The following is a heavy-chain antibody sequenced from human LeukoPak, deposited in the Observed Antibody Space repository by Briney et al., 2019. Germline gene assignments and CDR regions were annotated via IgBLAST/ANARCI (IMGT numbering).Heavy chain of an antibody. D-gene: IGHD2-2*01. J-gene: IGHJ5*02. CDR1: GGSISSGGYY. CDR2: IYYSGST. Sequence: SETLSLTCTVSGGSISSGGYYWSWIRQHPGKGLEWIGYIYYSGSTYYNPSLKSRVTISVDTSKNQFSLKLSSVTAADTAVYYCARDTIGGRCSSTSCYRWFDPWGQGTLVNVSS. CDR3: ARDTIGGRCSSTSCYRWFDP. V-gene: IGHV4-31*03.